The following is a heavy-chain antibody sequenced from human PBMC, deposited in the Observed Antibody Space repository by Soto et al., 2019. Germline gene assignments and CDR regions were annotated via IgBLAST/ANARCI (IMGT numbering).Heavy chain of an antibody. CDR3: TRYVPAARPNWFDP. D-gene: IGHD2-2*01. Sequence: QLQLQESGPELVKPSQTLSLTCTVSGGSISSGGYYWSWLRQHPGKGLEWIGYIYCSGGTNYNPFLKSRVTISVDTSKHHSSLKLSSVTDAGTAVYYCTRYVPAARPNWFDPWGQGTLVTVSS. CDR2: IYCSGGT. J-gene: IGHJ5*02. V-gene: IGHV4-31*03. CDR1: GGSISSGGYY.